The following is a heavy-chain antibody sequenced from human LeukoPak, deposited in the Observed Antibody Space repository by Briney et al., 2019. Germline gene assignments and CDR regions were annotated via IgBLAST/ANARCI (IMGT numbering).Heavy chain of an antibody. CDR2: INPNSGGT. CDR1: GYTFTGYN. J-gene: IGHJ4*02. V-gene: IGHV1-2*02. D-gene: IGHD5-18*01. CDR3: ARDKAMAFDY. Sequence: ASVKVSCKASGYTFTGYNMHWVRQAPGQGLEWMGWINPNSGGTNYAQRFQGRVTMTRDTSISTAFMELSRLRSDDTAVYYCARDKAMAFDYWGQGTLVTVSS.